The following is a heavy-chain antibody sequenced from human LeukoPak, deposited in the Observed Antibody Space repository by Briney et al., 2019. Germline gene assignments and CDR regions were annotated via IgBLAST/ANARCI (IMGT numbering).Heavy chain of an antibody. D-gene: IGHD6-19*01. CDR2: ISNDGSNK. J-gene: IGHJ4*02. CDR3: ARGFRIAVAGNDY. CDR1: GFTFSSYA. Sequence: PGGSLRLSCAASGFTFSSYAMHWVRQAPGKGLEWVAVISNDGSNKYYADSVKGRFTISRDNSKNTLYLQMNSLRAEDTAVYYCARGFRIAVAGNDYWGQGTLVTVSS. V-gene: IGHV3-30-3*01.